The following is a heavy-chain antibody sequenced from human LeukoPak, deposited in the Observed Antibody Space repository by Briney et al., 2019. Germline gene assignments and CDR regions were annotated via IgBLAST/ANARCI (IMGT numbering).Heavy chain of an antibody. CDR2: ISGSGGCT. CDR3: AKDRGDGDYYFDY. V-gene: IGHV3-23*01. J-gene: IGHJ4*02. D-gene: IGHD4-17*01. Sequence: PGGSLTLSCAASGFTFSSYAMSWVRQAPGKGLDWVSAISGSGGCTYYAGSVKGRFTISRDKSKNTLYLQMNSLRAEDTAVYYCAKDRGDGDYYFDYWGQGTLVTVSS. CDR1: GFTFSSYA.